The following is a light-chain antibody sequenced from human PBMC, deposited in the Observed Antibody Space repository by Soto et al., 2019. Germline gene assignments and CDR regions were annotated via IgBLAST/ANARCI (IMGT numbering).Light chain of an antibody. J-gene: IGKJ5*01. V-gene: IGKV3-15*01. CDR1: QSVSSK. CDR3: QQYNDWFSIT. Sequence: EIVMTQSPATLSVSPGERAALSCRASQSVSSKLAWYRQRPGQAPRLVIYDTSTRATGVPDRFSGSGSGTEFTLTISSLQSEDFGVYYCQQYNDWFSITFGQGTRLEIK. CDR2: DTS.